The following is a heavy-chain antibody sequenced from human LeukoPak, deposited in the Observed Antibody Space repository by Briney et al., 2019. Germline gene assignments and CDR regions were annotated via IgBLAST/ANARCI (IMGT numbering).Heavy chain of an antibody. V-gene: IGHV3-30*04. CDR2: ISNDGRNK. CDR3: ARVGRGYSFKVYYFDY. CDR1: GFTFSNYA. D-gene: IGHD5-18*01. Sequence: GGSLRLSCAASGFTFSNYAMHWVRQAPGKGPEWVALISNDGRNKNYADSVKGRFTISRDNSNNTLYLQMNSLRAEDTAIYYCARVGRGYSFKVYYFDYWGQGTLVTVSS. J-gene: IGHJ4*02.